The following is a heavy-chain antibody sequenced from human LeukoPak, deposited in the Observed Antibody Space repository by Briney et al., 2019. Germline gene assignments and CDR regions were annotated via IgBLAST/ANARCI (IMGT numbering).Heavy chain of an antibody. V-gene: IGHV4-39*01. CDR1: GGSISSSSYY. CDR3: ARIRIVGATRDYYYYYGMDV. CDR2: IYYSGST. J-gene: IGHJ6*02. D-gene: IGHD1-26*01. Sequence: SETMSLTCTVSGGSISSSSYYWGWLRQPPGKGLEWIGSIYYSGSTYYNPSLKSRVTISVDTSKNQFSLKLSSVTAADTAVYYCARIRIVGATRDYYYYYGMDVWGQGTTVTVSS.